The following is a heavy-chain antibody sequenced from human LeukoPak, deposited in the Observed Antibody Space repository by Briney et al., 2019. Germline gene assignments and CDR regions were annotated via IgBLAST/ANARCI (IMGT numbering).Heavy chain of an antibody. CDR3: ARSSSGGWGSGWYYFDY. CDR2: IYYSGST. Sequence: GSLRLSCAASGFTFSSYAMSWVRQAPGKGLEWIGYIYYSGSTNYNPSLKSRVTISVDTSKNQFSLKLSSVTAADTAVYYCARSSSGGWGSGWYYFDYWGQGTLVTASS. D-gene: IGHD6-19*01. V-gene: IGHV4-59*08. CDR1: GFTFSSYA. J-gene: IGHJ4*02.